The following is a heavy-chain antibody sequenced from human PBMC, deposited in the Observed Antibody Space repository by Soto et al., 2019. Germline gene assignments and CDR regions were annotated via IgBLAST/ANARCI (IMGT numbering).Heavy chain of an antibody. V-gene: IGHV3-30*18. D-gene: IGHD2-2*02. CDR2: ISYDGSNK. Sequence: QVQLVESGGGVVQPGRSLRLSCAASGFTFSSYGMHWVRQAPGKGLEWVAVISYDGSNKYYADSVKGRFTISRDNSKNTLYLQMNSLRAEDTAVYYCAKESQYLSLDYWGQGTLVTVSS. CDR3: AKESQYLSLDY. J-gene: IGHJ4*02. CDR1: GFTFSSYG.